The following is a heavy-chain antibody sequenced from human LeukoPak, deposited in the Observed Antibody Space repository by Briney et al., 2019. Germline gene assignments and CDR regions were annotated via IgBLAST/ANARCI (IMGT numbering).Heavy chain of an antibody. V-gene: IGHV1-8*02. J-gene: IGHJ6*03. Sequence: ASVKVSCKASGYSFTNYDINWVRQATGQGLEWMGWMNPNSGDTGYAQKFQGRVTMTRNTSISTAYMELSSLISEDTAVYYCAXXXXXXXXXTDDGSYYYYYMDVWGKGTTVTISS. D-gene: IGHD3-10*01. CDR2: MNPNSGDT. CDR1: GYSFTNYD. CDR3: AXXXXXXXXXTDDGSYYYYYMDV.